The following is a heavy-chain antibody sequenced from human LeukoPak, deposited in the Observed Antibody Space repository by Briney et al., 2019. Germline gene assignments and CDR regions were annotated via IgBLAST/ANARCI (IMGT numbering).Heavy chain of an antibody. CDR3: AKIGSDGSFFDY. V-gene: IGHV3-23*01. J-gene: IGHJ4*02. Sequence: GGSLRLSCVASGFTFSSYAMSWVHQAPGKGLEWVSAISDSGSNTYHADSVKGRFTISRDNSKNTLYLQMNSLRAEDTALYYCAKIGSDGSFFDYWGQGTLVTVSS. CDR2: ISDSGSNT. CDR1: GFTFSSYA. D-gene: IGHD2-15*01.